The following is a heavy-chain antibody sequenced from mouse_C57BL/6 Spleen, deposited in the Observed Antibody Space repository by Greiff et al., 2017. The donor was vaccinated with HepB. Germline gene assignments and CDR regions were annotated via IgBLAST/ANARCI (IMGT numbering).Heavy chain of an antibody. CDR1: GYSFTGYY. J-gene: IGHJ2*01. V-gene: IGHV1-42*01. D-gene: IGHD1-1*01. CDR2: INPSTGGT. CDR3: ARNYGFDY. Sequence: VQLQQSGPELVKPGASVKISCKASGYSFTGYYMNWVKQSPEKSLEWIGEINPSTGGTTYNQKFKAKATLTVDKSSSTAYMQLKSLTSEDSAVYYCARNYGFDYWGQGTTLTVSS.